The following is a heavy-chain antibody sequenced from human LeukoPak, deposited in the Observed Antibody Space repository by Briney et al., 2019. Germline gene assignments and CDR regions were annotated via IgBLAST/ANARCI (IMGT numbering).Heavy chain of an antibody. Sequence: GGSLRLSCAASEFTFSSYGMHWVRQAPGKGLEWVAFIRYDGSNKYYADSVKGRFTISRDNSKNTLYLQMNSLRVEDTAVYHCARDIRREMAIPFDVWGQGTLVTVSS. CDR1: EFTFSSYG. CDR2: IRYDGSNK. CDR3: ARDIRREMAIPFDV. D-gene: IGHD5-24*01. V-gene: IGHV3-30*02. J-gene: IGHJ3*01.